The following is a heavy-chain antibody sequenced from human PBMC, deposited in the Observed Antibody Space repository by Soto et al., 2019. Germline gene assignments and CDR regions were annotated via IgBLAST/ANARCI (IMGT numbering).Heavy chain of an antibody. D-gene: IGHD3-3*01. CDR3: ARWPIFAMYYYYYMDV. CDR2: IYYSGST. J-gene: IGHJ6*03. V-gene: IGHV4-59*12. Sequence: SETLSLTCTVSGGSISSYYWSWIRQPPGKGLEWIGYIYYSGSTNYNPSLKSRVTISVDTSKNQFSLKLSSVTAADTAVYYCARWPIFAMYYYYYMDVWGKGTTVTVSS. CDR1: GGSISSYY.